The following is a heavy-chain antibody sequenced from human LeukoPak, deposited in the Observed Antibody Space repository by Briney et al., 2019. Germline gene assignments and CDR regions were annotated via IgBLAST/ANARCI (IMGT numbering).Heavy chain of an antibody. CDR1: GFTFSSYG. CDR2: IWYDGSNK. V-gene: IGHV3-33*01. Sequence: GRSLRLSCAASGFTFSSYGMYWVRQAPGKGLEWVAVIWYDGSNKYYADSVKGRFTISRDNSKNMLYLQMNSLRAEDTAVYYCARHLTYGGWNSWGQGTLVTVSS. J-gene: IGHJ4*02. D-gene: IGHD4-23*01. CDR3: ARHLTYGGWNS.